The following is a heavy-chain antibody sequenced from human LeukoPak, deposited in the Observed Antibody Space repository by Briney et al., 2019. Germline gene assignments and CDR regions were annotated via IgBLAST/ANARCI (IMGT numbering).Heavy chain of an antibody. V-gene: IGHV5-51*01. J-gene: IGHJ3*02. Sequence: GESLKISCKGSGYSFTSYWIGWVRQMPGKSLEWMGIIYPGDSDTRYSPSFQGQVTISADKSISTAYLQWSSLKASDTAMYYCARYPRPRIAAPLDAFDIWGQGTMVTVSS. D-gene: IGHD6-13*01. CDR1: GYSFTSYW. CDR2: IYPGDSDT. CDR3: ARYPRPRIAAPLDAFDI.